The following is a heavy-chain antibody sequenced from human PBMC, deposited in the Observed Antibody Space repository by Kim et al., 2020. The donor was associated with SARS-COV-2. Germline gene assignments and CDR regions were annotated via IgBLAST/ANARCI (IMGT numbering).Heavy chain of an antibody. CDR3: ARDGGQWLDPRTSMDV. J-gene: IGHJ6*02. CDR2: IWYDGSNK. D-gene: IGHD6-19*01. CDR1: GFTFSSYG. V-gene: IGHV3-33*01. Sequence: GGSLRLSCAASGFTFSSYGMHWVRQAPGKGLEWVAVIWYDGSNKYYADSVKGRFTISRDNSKNTLYLQMNSLRAEDTAVYYCARDGGQWLDPRTSMDVWGQGTTVTVSS.